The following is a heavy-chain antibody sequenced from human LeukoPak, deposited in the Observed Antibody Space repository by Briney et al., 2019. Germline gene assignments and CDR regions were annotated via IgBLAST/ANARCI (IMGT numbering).Heavy chain of an antibody. V-gene: IGHV3-20*04. CDR1: GFTFDDYG. D-gene: IGHD2-2*01. Sequence: GGSLRLSCAASGFTFDDYGMSWVRQAPGKGLEWVSGINWNGGSTGYADSVKGRFTISRDNAKNSLYLQMDSLRAEDTAIYYCARSPPYQMPLDYWGQGTLVTVSS. J-gene: IGHJ4*02. CDR3: ARSPPYQMPLDY. CDR2: INWNGGST.